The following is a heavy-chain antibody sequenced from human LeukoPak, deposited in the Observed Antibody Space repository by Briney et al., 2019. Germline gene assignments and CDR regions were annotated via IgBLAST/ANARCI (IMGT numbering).Heavy chain of an antibody. CDR1: GFTFSSYG. J-gene: IGHJ4*02. D-gene: IGHD6-13*01. Sequence: PGGSLRLSCAASGFTFSSYGMHWVRQAPGKGLEWVAVIWYDGSNKYYADSVKGRFTISRDNSKNTLYLQMNSLRAEDTAVYYCAREGQLVTFDYWGQGTLATVSS. V-gene: IGHV3-33*01. CDR3: AREGQLVTFDY. CDR2: IWYDGSNK.